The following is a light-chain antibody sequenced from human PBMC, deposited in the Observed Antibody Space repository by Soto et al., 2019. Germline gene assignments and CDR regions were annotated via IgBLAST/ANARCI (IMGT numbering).Light chain of an antibody. CDR1: RSCGGAYIS. J-gene: IGLJ1*01. V-gene: IGLV2-23*01. Sequence: HSALAEPPCVSVSPGQSITISCSGTRSCGGAYISVPLYQHHPHRAPQVIIYKGPQRPSGVSNRFSGSTSGNAASLTISALQADDEADYFCCSSAPESTYVFGTGTKVTVL. CDR3: CSSAPESTYV. CDR2: KGP.